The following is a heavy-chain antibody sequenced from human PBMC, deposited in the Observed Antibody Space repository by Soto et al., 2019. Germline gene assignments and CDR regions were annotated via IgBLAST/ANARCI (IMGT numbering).Heavy chain of an antibody. CDR3: AKDPPYYYDSSGSPDY. D-gene: IGHD3-22*01. Sequence: PGGSLRLSCAASGFTFSSYGMHWVRQAPGKGLEWVAVISYDGSNKYYADSVKGRFTISRDNSKNTLYLQMNSLRAEDTAVYYCAKDPPYYYDSSGSPDYWGQGTLVTVSS. J-gene: IGHJ4*02. CDR1: GFTFSSYG. CDR2: ISYDGSNK. V-gene: IGHV3-30*18.